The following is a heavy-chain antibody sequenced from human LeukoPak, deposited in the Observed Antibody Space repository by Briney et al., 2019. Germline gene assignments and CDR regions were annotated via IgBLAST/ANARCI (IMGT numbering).Heavy chain of an antibody. Sequence: HPGGSLRLSCAASGFTFSSYAMSWVRQAPGKGLEWVSGISWNSGTIGYADSVKGRFTISRDNAKNSLYLQMNSLGAEDTALYYCAKDIGSTKYYYYGMDVWGQGTTVTVSS. CDR3: AKDIGSTKYYYYGMDV. D-gene: IGHD1-26*01. J-gene: IGHJ6*02. CDR2: ISWNSGTI. CDR1: GFTFSSYA. V-gene: IGHV3-9*01.